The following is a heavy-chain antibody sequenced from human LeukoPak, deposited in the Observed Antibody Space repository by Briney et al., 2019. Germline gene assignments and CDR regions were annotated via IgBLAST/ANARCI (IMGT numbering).Heavy chain of an antibody. CDR2: IYYSGST. V-gene: IGHV4-39*01. CDR1: GGSISSNDYY. J-gene: IGHJ4*02. CDR3: ARRSLHLLDY. D-gene: IGHD4-11*01. Sequence: SETLSLTCTVSGGSISSNDYYWGWIRQPPGKGLEWIGTIYYSGSTYYIPSLKSRLTISLDTSKNQFSLKLSSVTAADTAVYYCARRSLHLLDYWGQGTLVTVSS.